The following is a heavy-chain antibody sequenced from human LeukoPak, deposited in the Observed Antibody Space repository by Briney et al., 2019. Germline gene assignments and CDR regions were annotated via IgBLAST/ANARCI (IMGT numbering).Heavy chain of an antibody. V-gene: IGHV3-23*01. CDR3: ARDPCSSTSCYTGAFDF. D-gene: IGHD2-2*02. CDR1: GFTFSSYA. CDR2: ISGSGGST. J-gene: IGHJ3*01. Sequence: GSLRLSCAASGFTFSSYAMSWVRPAPGKGLEWVSAISGSGGSTYYADSVKGRFTISRDNAKNLLYLQMNSLRAEDTAVYYCARDPCSSTSCYTGAFDFWGQGTMVTVSS.